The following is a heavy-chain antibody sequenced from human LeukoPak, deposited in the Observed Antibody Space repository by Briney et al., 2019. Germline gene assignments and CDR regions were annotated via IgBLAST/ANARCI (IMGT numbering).Heavy chain of an antibody. CDR1: GYSFTTYG. Sequence: ASVKVSCKASGYSFTTYGINWVRQAPGQGLEWMAWTSAYNGNTNYAQNFQGRVTLTTDTLTTTAYMELRSLRSDDTAVYYCARERGAMVRGVILSDNWGQGTLVTVSS. J-gene: IGHJ4*02. CDR2: TSAYNGNT. CDR3: ARERGAMVRGVILSDN. V-gene: IGHV1-18*01. D-gene: IGHD3-10*01.